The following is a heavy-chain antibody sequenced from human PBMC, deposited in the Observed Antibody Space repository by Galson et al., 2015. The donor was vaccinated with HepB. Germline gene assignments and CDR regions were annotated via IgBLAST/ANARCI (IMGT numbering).Heavy chain of an antibody. V-gene: IGHV3-21*01. D-gene: IGHD3-10*01. Sequence: SLRLSCAASGFTFSSYSMNWVRQAPGKGLEWVSSISSSSSYIYYADSVKGRFTISRDNAKNSLYLQMNSLRAEDTAVYYCARDGGEMGWFGELLASTNYYYYYGMDVWGQGTTVTASS. CDR3: ARDGGEMGWFGELLASTNYYYYYGMDV. CDR1: GFTFSSYS. CDR2: ISSSSSYI. J-gene: IGHJ6*02.